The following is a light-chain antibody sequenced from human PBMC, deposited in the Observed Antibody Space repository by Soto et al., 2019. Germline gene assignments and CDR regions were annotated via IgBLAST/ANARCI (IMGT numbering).Light chain of an antibody. V-gene: IGKV3-15*01. CDR1: QVVSNN. Sequence: EIVMTQSPATLSVSPGERATLSARPSQVVSNNYAWSQQKPAQAPRLLIYGASTRATGTPARFSGSGSGTEFTLTISSLQSEDFAVYYCQQYNTWSPLTFGGGTKVETK. CDR3: QQYNTWSPLT. J-gene: IGKJ4*01. CDR2: GAS.